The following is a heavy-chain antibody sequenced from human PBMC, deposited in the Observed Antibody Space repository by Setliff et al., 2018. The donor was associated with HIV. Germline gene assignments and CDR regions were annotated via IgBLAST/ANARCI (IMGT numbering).Heavy chain of an antibody. Sequence: ETLSLTCAVYGGSFSGYYWSWIRQPPGKGLEWIGEINHSGSTHYNPSLKRRVTISIDKSKKQFSLKVRSVTAADTAVYYCARAAAGPVDYWGQGTLVTVSS. V-gene: IGHV4-34*01. CDR2: INHSGST. CDR3: ARAAAGPVDY. CDR1: GGSFSGYY. J-gene: IGHJ4*02. D-gene: IGHD6-13*01.